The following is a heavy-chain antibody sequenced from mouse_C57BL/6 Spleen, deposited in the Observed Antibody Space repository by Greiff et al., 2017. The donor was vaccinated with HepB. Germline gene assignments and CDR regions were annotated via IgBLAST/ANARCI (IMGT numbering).Heavy chain of an antibody. CDR3: ARDGRDWYFDV. V-gene: IGHV1-82*01. D-gene: IGHD1-1*01. J-gene: IGHJ1*03. CDR1: GYAFSSSW. CDR2: IYPGDGDT. Sequence: VQRVESGPELVKPGASVKISCKASGYAFSSSWMNWVKQRPGKGLEWIGRIYPGDGDTNYNGKFKGKATLTADKSSSTAYMQLSSLTSEDSAVYFCARDGRDWYFDVWGTGTTVTVSS.